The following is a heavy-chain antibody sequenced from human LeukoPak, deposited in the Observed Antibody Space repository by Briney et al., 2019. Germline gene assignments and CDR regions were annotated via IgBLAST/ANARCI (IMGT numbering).Heavy chain of an antibody. CDR1: GFTFSSNW. V-gene: IGHV3-7*03. CDR2: IKQDGSEK. CDR3: ARATNSWVRGVIMWDYYYYYGMDV. D-gene: IGHD3-10*01. Sequence: GGSLRLSCATSGFTFSSNWMSWVRHAPGKGLEWVADIKQDGSEKYYVDSVKGRFTISRDNAKNSLYLQMNSLRAEDTAVYYCARATNSWVRGVIMWDYYYYYGMDVWGQGTTVTVSS. J-gene: IGHJ6*02.